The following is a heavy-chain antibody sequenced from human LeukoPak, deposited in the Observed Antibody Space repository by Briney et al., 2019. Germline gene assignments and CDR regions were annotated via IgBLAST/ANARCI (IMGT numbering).Heavy chain of an antibody. V-gene: IGHV4-34*01. CDR3: ASPGGRTGYFDY. D-gene: IGHD1-1*01. J-gene: IGHJ4*02. CDR1: GGSFSGYY. Sequence: SETLSLTCAVYGGSFSGYYWSWIRQPPGKGLEWIGEINHSGSTNYNPSLKSRVTISVDTSKNQFSLKLSSVTAADTAVYYCASPGGRTGYFDYWGKGTLVTVSS. CDR2: INHSGST.